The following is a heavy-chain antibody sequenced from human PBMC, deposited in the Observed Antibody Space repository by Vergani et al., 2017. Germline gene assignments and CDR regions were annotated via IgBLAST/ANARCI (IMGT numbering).Heavy chain of an antibody. V-gene: IGHV3-23*04. Sequence: EGQLVESGGGLVKPGGSLRLSCAASGFTFSTYAMTWVRQAPGKGLEWVSTISSDGGSTYYADSVKGRFTISRDNSKNTLSLQMNSLTAEDTAIYYCAGXQGTSAYYYGGFDYWGQGILVTVSS. J-gene: IGHJ4*02. CDR2: ISSDGGST. D-gene: IGHD3-22*01. CDR3: AGXQGTSAYYYGGFDY. CDR1: GFTFSTYA.